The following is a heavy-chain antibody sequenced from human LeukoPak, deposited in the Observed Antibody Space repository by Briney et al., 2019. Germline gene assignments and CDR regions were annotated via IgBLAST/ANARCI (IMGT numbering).Heavy chain of an antibody. V-gene: IGHV3-11*04. J-gene: IGHJ4*02. D-gene: IGHD4-17*01. CDR3: AKEIWPTVTTPGWTYFDY. CDR1: GFTFSDYY. CDR2: ISSSGSTI. Sequence: GGSLRLSCAASGFTFSDYYMSWIRQAPGKGLEWVSYISSSGSTIYYADSVKGRFTISRDNSKNTLYLQMNSLRADDTAVYYCAKEIWPTVTTPGWTYFDYWGQGTLVTVSS.